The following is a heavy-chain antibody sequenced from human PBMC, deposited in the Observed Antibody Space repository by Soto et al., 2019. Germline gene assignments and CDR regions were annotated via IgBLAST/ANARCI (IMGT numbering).Heavy chain of an antibody. V-gene: IGHV1-24*01. D-gene: IGHD3-3*01. CDR2: FDPEDGET. J-gene: IGHJ4*02. Sequence: GASVKASCKVSGYTLTELSMHCVRQAPGKGLEWMGGFDPEDGETIYAQKFQGRVTMTEDTSTDTAYMELSSLRSEDTAVYYCATGTNPTIFGVVIYFDYWGQGTLVTVSS. CDR3: ATGTNPTIFGVVIYFDY. CDR1: GYTLTELS.